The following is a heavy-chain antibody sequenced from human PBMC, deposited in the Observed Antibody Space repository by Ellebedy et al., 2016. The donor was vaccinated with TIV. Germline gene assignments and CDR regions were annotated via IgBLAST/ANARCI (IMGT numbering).Heavy chain of an antibody. J-gene: IGHJ4*02. CDR1: GGSFSGYY. V-gene: IGHV4-34*01. Sequence: MPSETLSLTCAVYGGSFSGYYWSWIRQPPGKGLEWIGEINHSGSTNYNPSLKSRVTVSVDTSKNQFSLKLSSVTAADTAVYYCAREGVGGADYWGQGTLVTVSS. CDR3: AREGVGGADY. CDR2: INHSGST.